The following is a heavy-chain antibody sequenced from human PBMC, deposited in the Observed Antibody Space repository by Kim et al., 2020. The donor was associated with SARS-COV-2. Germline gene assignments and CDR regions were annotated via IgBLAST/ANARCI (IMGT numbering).Heavy chain of an antibody. V-gene: IGHV3-11*06. J-gene: IGHJ6*02. CDR3: ARDRRGYLDAIGYYGMDV. D-gene: IGHD3-22*01. Sequence: VKGRFTIPRGNAKNSLYLQMNSLRAEDTAVYYCARDRRGYLDAIGYYGMDVWGQGTTVTVSS.